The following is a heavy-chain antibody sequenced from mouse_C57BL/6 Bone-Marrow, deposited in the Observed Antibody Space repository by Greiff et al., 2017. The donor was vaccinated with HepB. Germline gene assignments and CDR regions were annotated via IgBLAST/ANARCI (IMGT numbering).Heavy chain of an antibody. Sequence: VQLVESGAELARPGASVKLSCKASGYTFTSYGISWVKQRTGQGLEWIGDIYPRSGNTYYNEKFKGKATLTADKSSSTAYMELRSLTSEDSAVYFCARAYYDYGWFAYWGQGTLVTVSA. CDR1: GYTFTSYG. J-gene: IGHJ3*01. V-gene: IGHV1-81*01. CDR2: IYPRSGNT. D-gene: IGHD2-4*01. CDR3: ARAYYDYGWFAY.